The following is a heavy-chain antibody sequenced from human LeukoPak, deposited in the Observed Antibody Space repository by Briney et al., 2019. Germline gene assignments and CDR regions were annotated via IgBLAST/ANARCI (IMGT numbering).Heavy chain of an antibody. CDR2: IYYSGST. CDR1: GVSISSSSYY. J-gene: IGHJ2*01. CDR3: AREVRIQLWSAPYWYFDL. Sequence: SETLSLTCNVSGVSISSSSYYWSWIRQPPGKGLEWIGYIYYSGSTNYNPSLKSRVTISVDTSKNQFSLKLSSVTAADTAVYYCAREVRIQLWSAPYWYFDLWGRGTLVTVSS. V-gene: IGHV4-61*01. D-gene: IGHD5-18*01.